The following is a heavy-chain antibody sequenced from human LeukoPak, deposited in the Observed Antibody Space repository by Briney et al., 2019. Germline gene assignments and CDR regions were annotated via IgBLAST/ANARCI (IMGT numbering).Heavy chain of an antibody. CDR2: IYHSGST. CDR1: GYSFSSGYY. J-gene: IGHJ4*02. V-gene: IGHV4-38-2*01. Sequence: SETLSLTCAVSGYSFSSGYYWGWIRQPPGKGLEWIGSIYHSGSTHYNPSLKSRVTMSVDTSKDQFSLKLSSVTAADTAVYYCARNRTSSYFDYWGQGTLVTVSS. CDR3: ARNRTSSYFDY. D-gene: IGHD2-2*01.